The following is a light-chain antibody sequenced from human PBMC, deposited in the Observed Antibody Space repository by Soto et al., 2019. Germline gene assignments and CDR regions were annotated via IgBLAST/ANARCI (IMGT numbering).Light chain of an antibody. CDR2: HAS. V-gene: IGKV3-11*01. CDR1: QSVGSY. J-gene: IGKJ4*01. Sequence: EIVLTQSPATLSLSPGERATLSCRASQSVGSYLAWYQQKPGQAPRLLIYHASSRATGIPARFTGSGSGTDFTLTISSLEPEYFAVYYCQQRTNWPLTFGGGTKVEIK. CDR3: QQRTNWPLT.